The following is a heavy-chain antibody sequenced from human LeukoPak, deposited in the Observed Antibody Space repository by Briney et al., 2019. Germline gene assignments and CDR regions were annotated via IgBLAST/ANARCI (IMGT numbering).Heavy chain of an antibody. V-gene: IGHV3-48*03. CDR2: ISSSGGII. D-gene: IGHD3-22*01. CDR1: GFTFSNYQ. J-gene: IGHJ4*02. Sequence: PGGSLRLSCAVSGFTFSNYQMNWVRQAPGKGLEWVSYISSSGGIIYYAEAVKGRFTISRDNAKNSLYLQMNSLRVEDTAVYYCARALPGDTSDYHFWGQGILVTVSS. CDR3: ARALPGDTSDYHF.